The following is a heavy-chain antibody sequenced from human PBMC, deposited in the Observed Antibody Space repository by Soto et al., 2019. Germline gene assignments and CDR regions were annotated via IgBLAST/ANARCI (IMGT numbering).Heavy chain of an antibody. J-gene: IGHJ4*02. V-gene: IGHV3-11*01. CDR3: VRGGARTGTMSY. D-gene: IGHD1-7*01. CDR1: GFTFSDYY. Sequence: QVQLVESGGALVKPGGSLRLSCAVSGFTFSDYYMSWIRQAPGKGLEWLSYISSTGTSIYYADSVKGRFTISRDNAKTSLHLQMNSLRVNDTAVYYCVRGGARTGTMSYWGQGTLVTVSS. CDR2: ISSTGTSI.